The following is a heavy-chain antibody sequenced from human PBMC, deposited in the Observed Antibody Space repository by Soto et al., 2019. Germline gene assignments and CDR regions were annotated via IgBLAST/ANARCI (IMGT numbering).Heavy chain of an antibody. CDR3: XXXYGDXLAEYFXH. D-gene: IGHD4-17*01. J-gene: IGHJ1*01. CDR1: GFTFSSYS. Sequence: EVQLVESGGGLVQPGGSLRLSCAASGFTFSSYSMNWVRQAPGKGLEWVSYISSSSSTIYYADSVKGRFTISRDNAXXXXXLXXXXXXXXXXXXXXXXXXYGDXLAEYFXH. CDR2: ISSSSSTI. V-gene: IGHV3-48*01.